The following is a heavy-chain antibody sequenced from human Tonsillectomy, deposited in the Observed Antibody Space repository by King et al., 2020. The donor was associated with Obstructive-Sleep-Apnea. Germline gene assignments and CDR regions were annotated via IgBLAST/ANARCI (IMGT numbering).Heavy chain of an antibody. Sequence: QLVQSGGGVVQPGRSLRLSCAASGFTFSKYGMHWVRQAPGEGLEGVAIILSNGSEKYYANSLKGRFTISRDNSKRTLYLQMNSLRPEDTAVYYCGGYNWFDPWGQGTLVTVSS. CDR1: GFTFSKYG. D-gene: IGHD6-13*01. V-gene: IGHV3-30*03. CDR2: ILSNGSEK. J-gene: IGHJ5*02. CDR3: GGYNWFDP.